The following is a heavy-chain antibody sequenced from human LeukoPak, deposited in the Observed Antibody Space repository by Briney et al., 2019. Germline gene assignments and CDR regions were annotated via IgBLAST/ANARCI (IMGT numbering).Heavy chain of an antibody. CDR1: GYTFTGYY. D-gene: IGHD1-26*01. CDR2: INPNSGGT. V-gene: IGHV1-2*02. CDR3: ASDIVGATTDY. Sequence: GASVKVSCKASGYTFTGYYMHWVRQAPGQGLEWMGWINPNSGGTNYGQKFQGRVTMTRDTSISTVYMELSRLRSEDTAVYYCASDIVGATTDYWGQGTLVTVSS. J-gene: IGHJ4*02.